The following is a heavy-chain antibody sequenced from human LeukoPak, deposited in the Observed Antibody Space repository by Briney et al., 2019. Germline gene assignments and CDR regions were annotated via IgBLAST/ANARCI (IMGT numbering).Heavy chain of an antibody. CDR1: GGSISSYY. CDR3: ARDCRVGYGSGSYYFDY. D-gene: IGHD3-10*01. CDR2: IYYSGST. V-gene: IGHV4-59*01. J-gene: IGHJ4*02. Sequence: SETLSLTCTVSGGSISSYYWSWIRQPPGKGLEWIGYIYYSGSTNYNPSLKSRVTISVDTSKNQFSLKLSSVTAADTAVYYCARDCRVGYGSGSYYFDYWGQGTLVTVSS.